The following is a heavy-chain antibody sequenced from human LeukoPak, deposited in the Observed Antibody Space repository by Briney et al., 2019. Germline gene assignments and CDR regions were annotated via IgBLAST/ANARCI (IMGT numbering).Heavy chain of an antibody. CDR3: ARTRDFAAPGFDP. V-gene: IGHV4-39*01. J-gene: IGHJ5*02. CDR2: TTYSGST. CDR1: GGSISSSNYH. Sequence: PSETPSLTCTVSGGSISSSNYHWVWIRQPPGKGLEWIVSTTYSGSTWYNPSLKSRVTTSVDTSKNQFSLKLYSVTDADTAVYHCARTRDFAAPGFDPWGQGTLVTVSS. D-gene: IGHD2-21*01.